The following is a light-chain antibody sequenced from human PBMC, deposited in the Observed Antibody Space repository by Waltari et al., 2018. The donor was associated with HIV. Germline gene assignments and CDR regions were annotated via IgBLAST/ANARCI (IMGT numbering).Light chain of an antibody. CDR2: SGS. J-gene: IGLJ1*01. CDR1: KIGRIR. Sequence: SYVLTQPPSVSVAPGQTARITCGGNKIGRIRVHWYQQKAGQAPLLVVYSGSDRPSGIPERFSGSNAGNTATLTISRVEAGDEADYYCHVWDRDSDHHVFGTGTKVTVL. V-gene: IGLV3-21*02. CDR3: HVWDRDSDHHV.